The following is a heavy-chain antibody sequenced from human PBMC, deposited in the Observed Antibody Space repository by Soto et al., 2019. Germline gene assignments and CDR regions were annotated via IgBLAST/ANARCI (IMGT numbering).Heavy chain of an antibody. J-gene: IGHJ4*02. CDR3: SGGVGDAF. CDR2: INQDGSEK. D-gene: IGHD1-26*01. V-gene: IGHV3-7*04. Sequence: EVHLVESGGGLVQTGGSLRLSCAIFESTVSRDWMNWVRQAPGKGLEWVAHINQDGSEKYYVDSVKGRFTISRDNAKKSLYQQMNMQSSADAAMYYCSGGVGDAFWGQGTLVTVSS. CDR1: ESTVSRDW.